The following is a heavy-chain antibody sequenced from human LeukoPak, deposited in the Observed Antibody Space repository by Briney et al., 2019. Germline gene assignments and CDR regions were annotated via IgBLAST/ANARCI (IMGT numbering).Heavy chain of an antibody. Sequence: PGGSLRLSCAASGFTFSSYAMSWVRQAPGKGLGWVSAISGSGSNTYYADSVKGRFTMSRDNSKNTLHLQMNSLRAEDTAVYFCAKTVSGSHSYQGGDYWGQGTLVFVSS. CDR3: AKTVSGSHSYQGGDY. J-gene: IGHJ4*02. V-gene: IGHV3-23*01. CDR1: GFTFSSYA. CDR2: ISGSGSNT. D-gene: IGHD3-16*02.